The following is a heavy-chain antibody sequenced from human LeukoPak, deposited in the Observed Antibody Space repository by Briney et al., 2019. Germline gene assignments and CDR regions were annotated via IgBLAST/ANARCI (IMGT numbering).Heavy chain of an antibody. Sequence: SGPALLKPTQTLKLTCTFSGFSLSTSGMCVSWIRQPPGTAPEWLARIDWDDDKYYSTSLKTRLTISKDTSKNQVVLTMTNMDPVDTATYYCARSQQGIAAAGTVPYYYYYIDVWGKGTTVTVSS. CDR3: ARSQQGIAAAGTVPYYYYYIDV. V-gene: IGHV2-70*11. J-gene: IGHJ6*03. CDR2: IDWDDDK. D-gene: IGHD6-13*01. CDR1: GFSLSTSGMC.